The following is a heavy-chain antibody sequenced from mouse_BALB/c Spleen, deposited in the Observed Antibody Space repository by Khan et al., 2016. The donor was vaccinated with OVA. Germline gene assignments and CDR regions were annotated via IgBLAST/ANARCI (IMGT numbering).Heavy chain of an antibody. V-gene: IGHV2-2*01. CDR2: IRSGGNT. CDR1: GFSLTTYG. Sequence: QVRLQQSGPGLVQPSQSLSITCTVSGFSLTTYGVHWVRQSPGKGLEWLGVIRSGGNTDYNAALISRLSITKDNSKSQVFFKMDSLQADDTAVYYCARNSYMYDFTYWGQGTLVTVSA. J-gene: IGHJ3*01. CDR3: ARNSYMYDFTY. D-gene: IGHD2-14*01.